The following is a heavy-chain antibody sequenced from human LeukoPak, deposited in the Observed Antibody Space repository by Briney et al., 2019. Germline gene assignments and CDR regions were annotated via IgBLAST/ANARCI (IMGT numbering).Heavy chain of an antibody. V-gene: IGHV4-59*08. CDR3: ARHKPPPLIAVTGADAFDI. CDR2: IYYSGST. CDR1: GGSISSYY. D-gene: IGHD6-19*01. J-gene: IGHJ3*02. Sequence: KPSETLSLTCTVSGGSISSYYWSWIRQPPGKGLEWIGYIYYSGSTNYNPSLRSRVTISVDTSKKQFSLKVRSVTAADTAVYYCARHKPPPLIAVTGADAFDIWGQGAMVTVSS.